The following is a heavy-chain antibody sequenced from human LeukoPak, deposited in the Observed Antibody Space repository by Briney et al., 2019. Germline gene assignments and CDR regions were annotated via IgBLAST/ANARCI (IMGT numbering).Heavy chain of an antibody. CDR1: GYSFTSYW. Sequence: GESLKISCKGSGYSFTSYWIGWVRQMPGKGLEWMGIIYPGDSDTRYSPSFQGQVTISDDKSISTAYLQWSSLKASDTAMYHCARRQWRAERLRYYYYMDVWGKGTTVTVSS. CDR3: ARRQWRAERLRYYYYMDV. V-gene: IGHV5-51*01. D-gene: IGHD3-3*01. CDR2: IYPGDSDT. J-gene: IGHJ6*03.